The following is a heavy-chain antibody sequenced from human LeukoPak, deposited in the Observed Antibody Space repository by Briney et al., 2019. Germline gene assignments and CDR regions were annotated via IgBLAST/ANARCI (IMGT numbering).Heavy chain of an antibody. CDR3: AKDKASSGALAGFDY. CDR2: ISGSGGST. Sequence: PGGPLRLSCAASGFTFSSFAMSWVRQAPGKGLEWVSAISGSGGSTYYADFVKGRFTISRDNSKNTLYLQMNSLRAEDTAVYYCAKDKASSGALAGFDYWGQGTLVTVSS. V-gene: IGHV3-23*01. J-gene: IGHJ4*02. D-gene: IGHD6-19*01. CDR1: GFTFSSFA.